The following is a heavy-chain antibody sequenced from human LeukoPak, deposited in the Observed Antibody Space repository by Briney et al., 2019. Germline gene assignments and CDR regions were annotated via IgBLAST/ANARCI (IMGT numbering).Heavy chain of an antibody. CDR2: IKQDGSEK. V-gene: IGHV3-7*01. CDR3: ARDQSEWLLMDLLYYYYYMDV. D-gene: IGHD3-3*01. CDR1: GFTFSSYW. Sequence: GGSLRLSCAASGFTFSSYWMSWVRQAPGKGLEWVANIKQDGSEKYYVDSVKGRFTISRDNAKNSLYLQMNSLRAEDTAVYYCARDQSEWLLMDLLYYYYYMDVWGKGTTVTVSS. J-gene: IGHJ6*03.